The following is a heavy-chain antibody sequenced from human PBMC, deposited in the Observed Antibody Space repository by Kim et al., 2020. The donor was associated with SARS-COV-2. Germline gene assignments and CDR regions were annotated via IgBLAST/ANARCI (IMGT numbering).Heavy chain of an antibody. CDR3: ARDHRGDYGGNFGFDY. Sequence: GGSLRLSCAASGFTFSSYSMNWVRQAPGKGLEWVSYISSSSSTIYYADSVKGRFTISRDNAKNSLYLQMNSLRAEDTAVYYCARDHRGDYGGNFGFDYWGQGTLVTVSS. CDR1: GFTFSSYS. D-gene: IGHD4-17*01. V-gene: IGHV3-48*04. CDR2: ISSSSSTI. J-gene: IGHJ4*02.